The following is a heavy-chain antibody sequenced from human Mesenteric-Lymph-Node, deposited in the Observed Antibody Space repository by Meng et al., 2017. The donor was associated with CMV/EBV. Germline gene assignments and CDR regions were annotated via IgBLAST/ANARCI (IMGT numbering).Heavy chain of an antibody. CDR2: ISSSSSTI. CDR3: ARAHAGGQLVRGWYLSYYYYGMDV. CDR1: GGSISSSSYY. Sequence: GGSLRLSCTVSGGSISSSSYYWGWIRQAPGKGLEWVSYISSSSSTIYYADSVKGRFTISRDNAKNSLYLQMNSLRAEDTAVYYCARAHAGGQLVRGWYLSYYYYGMDVWGQGTTVTVSS. V-gene: IGHV3-11*04. D-gene: IGHD6-6*01. J-gene: IGHJ6*02.